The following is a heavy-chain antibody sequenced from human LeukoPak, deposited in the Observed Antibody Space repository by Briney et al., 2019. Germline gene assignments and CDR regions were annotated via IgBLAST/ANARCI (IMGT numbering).Heavy chain of an antibody. CDR3: ARKYYDSSGMPHYYFDY. V-gene: IGHV3-20*04. D-gene: IGHD3-22*01. Sequence: RPGGSLRLSCAASGYTFSSYGMSWVRQAPGKGLEWVSGINWNGGSTGYADSVKGRFTISRDNAKNSLYLQMNSLRAEDTALYYCARKYYDSSGMPHYYFDYWGQGTLVTVSS. CDR1: GYTFSSYG. CDR2: INWNGGST. J-gene: IGHJ4*02.